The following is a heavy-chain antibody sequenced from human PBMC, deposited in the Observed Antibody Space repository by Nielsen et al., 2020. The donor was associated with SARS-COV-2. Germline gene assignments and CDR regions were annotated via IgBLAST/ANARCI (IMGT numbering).Heavy chain of an antibody. CDR2: IIPIFGTA. CDR3: ARGYGGYDPRLGYYYYYYYMDV. Sequence: SVKVSCKASGGTFSSYAISWVRQAPGQGLEWMGGIIPIFGTANYAQKFQGRVTITADESTSTAYMELSSLRSEDTAVYYCARGYGGYDPRLGYYYYYYYMDVWGKGTTVTVSS. CDR1: GGTFSSYA. D-gene: IGHD5-12*01. J-gene: IGHJ6*03. V-gene: IGHV1-69*13.